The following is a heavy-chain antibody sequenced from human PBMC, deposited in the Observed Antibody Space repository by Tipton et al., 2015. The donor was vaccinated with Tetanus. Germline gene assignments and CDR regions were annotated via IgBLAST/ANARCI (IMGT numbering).Heavy chain of an antibody. CDR3: AEGRRFCSSNSCHEYYFDS. J-gene: IGHJ4*02. V-gene: IGHV4-59*05. Sequence: TLSLTCIVSGGSVSTYYWSWIRQRPGRGLEWVGSVFDSGTSYYNPSLKSRVTISVDTSKNHFSLRLSSVTAAETAVYYCAEGRRFCSSNSCHEYYFDSWGRGTLVTVSS. CDR1: GGSVSTYY. D-gene: IGHD2-2*01. CDR2: VFDSGTS.